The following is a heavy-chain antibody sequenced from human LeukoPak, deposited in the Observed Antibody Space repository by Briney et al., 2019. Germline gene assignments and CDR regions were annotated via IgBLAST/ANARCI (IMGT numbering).Heavy chain of an antibody. Sequence: ASVKVSCKASGYTFTNYGINWVRQATGQGLEWMGWMNPNSGNTGYAQKFQGRVTMTRNTSISTAYMELSSLRSEDTAVYYCARGLGAYYYYYMDVWGKGTTVTISS. CDR3: ARGLGAYYYYYMDV. J-gene: IGHJ6*03. D-gene: IGHD3-16*01. CDR2: MNPNSGNT. V-gene: IGHV1-8*02. CDR1: GYTFTNYG.